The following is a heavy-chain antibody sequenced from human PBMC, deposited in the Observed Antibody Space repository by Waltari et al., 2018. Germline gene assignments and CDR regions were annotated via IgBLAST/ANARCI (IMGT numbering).Heavy chain of an antibody. Sequence: QVQLVQSGAEVKKPGASVKVSCKVSGYTLTDLSMHWVRQAPGKGLEWMGGFEPEDGETIYAQKFQGRVTMTEDTATDTAYMELSSLRSEDTAVEYCATCDPPVGARGGFDPWGQGTLVTVSS. J-gene: IGHJ5*02. CDR2: FEPEDGET. CDR1: GYTLTDLS. D-gene: IGHD1-26*01. CDR3: ATCDPPVGARGGFDP. V-gene: IGHV1-24*01.